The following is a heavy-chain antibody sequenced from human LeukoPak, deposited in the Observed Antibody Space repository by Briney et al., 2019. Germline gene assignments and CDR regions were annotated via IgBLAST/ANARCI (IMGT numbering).Heavy chain of an antibody. J-gene: IGHJ4*02. D-gene: IGHD1-7*01. CDR3: ARHPPLGTGTTGEFDY. CDR2: ICPGDSDT. V-gene: IGHV5-51*01. Sequence: GESLKISCKGSGYSFTSYWIGWVRQMPGKGLEWMVIICPGDSDTRYSPSLQGQVTISADKSISTAYLQWSSLKASDTAMYYCARHPPLGTGTTGEFDYWGQGTLVTVSS. CDR1: GYSFTSYW.